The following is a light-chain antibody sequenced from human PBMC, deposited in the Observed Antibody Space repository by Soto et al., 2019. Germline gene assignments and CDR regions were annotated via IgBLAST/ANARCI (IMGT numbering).Light chain of an antibody. CDR2: GVS. CDR1: QSIGKH. V-gene: IGKV1-39*01. CDR3: QQSYSSPTT. J-gene: IGKJ5*01. Sequence: QMPQSDFFLSASVGYRFTTTCLASQSIGKHLNWYQQKPGKAPKFLVYGVSKLQSGVPSRFTGSGSGTDFTLTVNDLQPEDFATYYCQQSYSSPTTFGQGTRVEI.